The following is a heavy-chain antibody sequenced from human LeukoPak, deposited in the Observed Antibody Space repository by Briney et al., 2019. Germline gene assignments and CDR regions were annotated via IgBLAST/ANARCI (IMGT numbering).Heavy chain of an antibody. V-gene: IGHV3-21*01. CDR3: AREGSSSPRAYYXXYXXX. D-gene: IGHD6-13*01. CDR2: ISXXXSYI. Sequence: LSXXXSGFTFXSXXMNWVRQAPGKGLEWVSSISXXXSYIYYADSVKGRFTISRDNAKNSLYLQMNRLRAEDTAVYYCAREGSSSPRAYYXXYXXX. J-gene: IGHJ6*01. CDR1: GFTFXSXX.